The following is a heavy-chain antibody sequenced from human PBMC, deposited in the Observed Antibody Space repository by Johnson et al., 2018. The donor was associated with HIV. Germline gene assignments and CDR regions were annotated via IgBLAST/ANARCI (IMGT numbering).Heavy chain of an antibody. Sequence: QMLLVESGGGLVQPGGSLRLSCAASGFTFSSYWMSWVRQAPGKGLEWVAVISYDGSNKYYADSVKGRFTISRDNSKNTLYLQMNSLRAQDTALYYCAREVHIVVASSFRGAFDIWGQGTLVTVSS. CDR1: GFTFSSYW. V-gene: IGHV3-30-3*01. D-gene: IGHD2-21*01. J-gene: IGHJ3*02. CDR2: ISYDGSNK. CDR3: AREVHIVVASSFRGAFDI.